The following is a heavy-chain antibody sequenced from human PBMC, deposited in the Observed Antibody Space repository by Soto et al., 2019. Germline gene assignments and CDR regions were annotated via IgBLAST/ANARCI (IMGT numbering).Heavy chain of an antibody. CDR3: ARGRESYYYYMDV. D-gene: IGHD3-10*01. CDR1: GFTFSSYW. Sequence: GGSLRLSCAASGFTFSSYWMHWVRQAPGKGLVWVSRINSDGSSTSYADSVKGRFTISRDNAKNTLYLQMNSLRAEDTAVYYCARGRESYYYYMDVWGKGTTVTVSS. J-gene: IGHJ6*03. V-gene: IGHV3-74*01. CDR2: INSDGSST.